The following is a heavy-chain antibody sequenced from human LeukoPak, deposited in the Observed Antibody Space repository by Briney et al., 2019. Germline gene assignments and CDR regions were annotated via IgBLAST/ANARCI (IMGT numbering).Heavy chain of an antibody. CDR3: ARGGVWGSYRTFDY. V-gene: IGHV1-8*01. D-gene: IGHD3-16*02. J-gene: IGHJ4*02. CDR1: GYTFTSYD. Sequence: GASVKVSCKAPGYTFTSYDINWVRQATGQGLEWMGWMNPNSGNTGYAQKFQGRVTMTRDTSISTAYMELSSLRSEDTAVYYCARGGVWGSYRTFDYWGQGTLVTVSS. CDR2: MNPNSGNT.